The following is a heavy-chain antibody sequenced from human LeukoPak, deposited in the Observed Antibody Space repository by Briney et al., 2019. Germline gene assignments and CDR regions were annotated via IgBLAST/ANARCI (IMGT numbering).Heavy chain of an antibody. CDR1: GYTFTSYY. CDR3: ARLNYYYDGSGHYSHFDY. CDR2: INPSGGST. J-gene: IGHJ4*02. Sequence: ASVKVSCKASGYTFTSYYMHWVRQAPGQGLEWMGIINPSGGSTSYAQKFQGRVTMTRDMSTSTVYMELSSLRAEDTAVYHCARLNYYYDGSGHYSHFDYWGQGTLVTVSS. V-gene: IGHV1-46*01. D-gene: IGHD3-22*01.